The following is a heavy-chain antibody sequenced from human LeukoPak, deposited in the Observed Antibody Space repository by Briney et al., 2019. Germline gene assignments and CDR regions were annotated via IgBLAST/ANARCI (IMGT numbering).Heavy chain of an antibody. CDR3: ARHRGAYCSGGNCYSSYYFDY. Sequence: PSETLSLTCTVSGGSISSYYWSWIRQPPGKGLEWVAYIYYSGSTSYNPCLKSRVTISVDTSKKQFSLRLSAVTAADTAVYYCARHRGAYCSGGNCYSSYYFDYWGQGTLVTVSS. CDR1: GGSISSYY. V-gene: IGHV4-59*08. J-gene: IGHJ4*02. D-gene: IGHD2-15*01. CDR2: IYYSGST.